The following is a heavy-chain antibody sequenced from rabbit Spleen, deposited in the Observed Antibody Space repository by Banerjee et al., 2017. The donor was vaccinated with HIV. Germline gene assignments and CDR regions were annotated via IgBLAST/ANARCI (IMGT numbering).Heavy chain of an antibody. V-gene: IGHV1S45*01. CDR1: GFSFSLNYC. Sequence: EQLEESGGGLVKPEGSLTLTCTASGFSFSLNYCMCWVRQAPGKGLEWIACTYSGASGATYYASWAKGRFTISKTSSTTVTLQMASLTVADTATYFCARAGEGGDGYLNLWGPGTLVTVS. CDR3: ARAGEGGDGYLNL. J-gene: IGHJ4*01. CDR2: TYSGASGAT. D-gene: IGHD5-1*01.